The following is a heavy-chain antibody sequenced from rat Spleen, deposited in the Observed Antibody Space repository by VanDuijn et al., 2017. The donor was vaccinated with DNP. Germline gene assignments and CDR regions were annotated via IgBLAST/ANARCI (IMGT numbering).Heavy chain of an antibody. Sequence: EVRLVESGGGLVQPGRSLKLSCAASGFNFNDYWMGWVRQAPGKGLEWIGEINKDSRTIKYSPSLKDKIIVSRDNAQNTLYLQMNKLGSEDTAIYYCVREEFGVDYWGQGVMVTVSS. CDR2: INKDSRTI. CDR3: VREEFGVDY. CDR1: GFNFNDYW. D-gene: IGHD4-3*01. V-gene: IGHV4-2*01. J-gene: IGHJ2*01.